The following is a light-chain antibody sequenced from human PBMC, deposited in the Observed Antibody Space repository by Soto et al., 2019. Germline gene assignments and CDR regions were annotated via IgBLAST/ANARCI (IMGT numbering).Light chain of an antibody. Sequence: DVQMTQSPSSLSASVGDRVTITCRASQGISKYLAWYQQKPGKVPRLLIYVASTLQSGVPSRFSGSGSGTDFTLTISSLQTEDVATYYCQKYDSAPWTFGQGTKVEIK. CDR3: QKYDSAPWT. J-gene: IGKJ1*01. V-gene: IGKV1-27*01. CDR2: VAS. CDR1: QGISKY.